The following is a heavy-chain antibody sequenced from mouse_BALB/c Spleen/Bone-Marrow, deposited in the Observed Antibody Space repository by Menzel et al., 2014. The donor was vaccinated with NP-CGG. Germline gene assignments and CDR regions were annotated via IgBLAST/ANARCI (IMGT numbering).Heavy chain of an antibody. CDR3: VKGVYGNPFAY. J-gene: IGHJ3*01. V-gene: IGHV1S34*01. CDR2: ISCYNGAT. CDR1: GYSLTGYY. Sequence: LVKTGASVKISCKASGYSLTGYYMHWVKQSHGRSLEWIGYISCYNGATSYNQKLKGKATFTVDTSSSTAYMQFNSLTSEDSAVYYCVKGVYGNPFAYWGQGTLVTVSA. D-gene: IGHD2-1*01.